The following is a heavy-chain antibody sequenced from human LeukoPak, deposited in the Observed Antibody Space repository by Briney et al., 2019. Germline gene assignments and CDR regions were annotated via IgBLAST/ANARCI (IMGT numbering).Heavy chain of an antibody. CDR2: FHNSGTS. D-gene: IGHD3-16*01. J-gene: IGHJ4*02. CDR1: DDSISDYY. Sequence: SETLSLTCTVSDDSISDYYRGWIRQPPGKGLEWIGYFHNSGTSTYNPSLKSRVTISADTSKDQFSLKLNSLTTADTAVYYCTRGAGWLIDYWGQGILVTVSS. V-gene: IGHV4-59*01. CDR3: TRGAGWLIDY.